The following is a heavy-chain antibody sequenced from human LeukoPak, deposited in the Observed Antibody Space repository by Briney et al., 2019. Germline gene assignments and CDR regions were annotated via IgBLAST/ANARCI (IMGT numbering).Heavy chain of an antibody. Sequence: PGGSLRLSCPVSGFTLSTHSMNWVRQAPREGLEWVSYIISSSNTIDYADSVKGRFTISRDNAKTSLYLQMNSLRAEDTAVYYCARAVGHGSGSPRMDVWGKGTTVTVSS. CDR2: IISSSNTI. CDR3: ARAVGHGSGSPRMDV. D-gene: IGHD3-10*01. V-gene: IGHV3-48*01. J-gene: IGHJ6*04. CDR1: GFTLSTHS.